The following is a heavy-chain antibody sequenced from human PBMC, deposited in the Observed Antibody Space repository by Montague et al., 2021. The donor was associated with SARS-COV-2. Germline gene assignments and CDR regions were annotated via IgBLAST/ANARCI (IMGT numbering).Heavy chain of an antibody. J-gene: IGHJ4*02. V-gene: IGHV4-59*01. D-gene: IGHD3-3*01. Sequence: SETLSLTCTVSGGSFSSYYWSWIRQPPGKGLEWIGYIYYSGSTNYNPSLKSRVTISVDTSKNQFSLKLSSVTAADTAVYYCARAPVAHITIFGVVTSFDYWGQGTLVTVSS. CDR1: GGSFSSYY. CDR3: ARAPVAHITIFGVVTSFDY. CDR2: IYYSGST.